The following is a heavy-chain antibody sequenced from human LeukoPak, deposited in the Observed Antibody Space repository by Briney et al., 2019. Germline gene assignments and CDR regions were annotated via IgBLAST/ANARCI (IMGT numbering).Heavy chain of an antibody. CDR2: IIPIFGTA. Sequence: GASVKVSCKASGGTFSSYAISWVRQAPGQGLEWMGGIIPIFGTANYAQKFQGRVTITTDESTSTAYMELSSLRSEDTAVYYCARDQTMVRGGNWFDPWGQGTLVTVSS. D-gene: IGHD3-10*01. J-gene: IGHJ5*02. CDR1: GGTFSSYA. V-gene: IGHV1-69*05. CDR3: ARDQTMVRGGNWFDP.